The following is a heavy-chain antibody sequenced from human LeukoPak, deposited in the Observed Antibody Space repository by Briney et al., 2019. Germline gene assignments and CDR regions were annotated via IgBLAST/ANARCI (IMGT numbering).Heavy chain of an antibody. CDR3: ARDAVWGYYDSSGYYSLDY. CDR2: ISSSGSTK. J-gene: IGHJ4*02. Sequence: GGSLRLSCAASGFTFSSYEMNWVRQAPGKGLEWVSYISSSGSTKYYADSVKGRFTISRDNAKNSLYLQMNSLRAEDTAVYYCARDAVWGYYDSSGYYSLDYWGQGTLVTVSS. V-gene: IGHV3-48*03. CDR1: GFTFSSYE. D-gene: IGHD3-22*01.